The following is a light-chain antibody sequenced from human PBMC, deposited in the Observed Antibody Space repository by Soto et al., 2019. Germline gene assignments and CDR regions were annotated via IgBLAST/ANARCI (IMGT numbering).Light chain of an antibody. CDR2: EVF. V-gene: IGLV2-14*01. J-gene: IGLJ2*01. CDR1: SSDVGGYDY. Sequence: QSVLTQPASVSGSPGQSITISCTGTSSDVGGYDYVAWYQQHPGKVPKLMIYEVFRRPSGVSNRLSGPKSGNTASLTISGLQAEDEAVYYCSSYRSGNTYAVFGGGTKVTVL. CDR3: SSYRSGNTYAV.